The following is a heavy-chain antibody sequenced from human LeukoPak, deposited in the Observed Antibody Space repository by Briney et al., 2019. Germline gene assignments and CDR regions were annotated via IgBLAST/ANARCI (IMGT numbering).Heavy chain of an antibody. CDR1: GFTFSSYW. CDR2: INSDGSST. J-gene: IGHJ6*03. D-gene: IGHD6-6*01. Sequence: GGSLRLSCAASGFTFSSYWMHWVRQAPGKGLVWVSRINSDGSSTGYADSVKGRFTISRDNAKNTLSLQMISLRAEDTAVYYCAKAPSSSLRTLGYYYYYMDVWGKGTTVTISS. V-gene: IGHV3-74*01. CDR3: AKAPSSSLRTLGYYYYYMDV.